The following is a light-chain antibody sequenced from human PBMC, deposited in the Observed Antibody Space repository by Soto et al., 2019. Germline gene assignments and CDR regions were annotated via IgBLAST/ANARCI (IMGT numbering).Light chain of an antibody. CDR3: QQANSFPIT. Sequence: DIQMTQSPPSVSASVGDRVTMAFRSSQDVGKWLAWYQQKPGKAPTLLIHGASSLQSGVPPRYSGSGYGTDFTLTISSLQPEDFATYYCQQANSFPITFGQGTRLEI. CDR1: QDVGKW. V-gene: IGKV1-12*01. J-gene: IGKJ5*01. CDR2: GAS.